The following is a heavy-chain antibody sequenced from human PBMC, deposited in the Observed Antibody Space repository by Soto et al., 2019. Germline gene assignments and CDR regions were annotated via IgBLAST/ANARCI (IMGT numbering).Heavy chain of an antibody. CDR3: ASAAVTGTAGLDF. CDR2: INPSSGGT. D-gene: IGHD6-19*01. CDR1: GYTFSGFY. Sequence: ASVKVSCKASGYTFSGFYMHWVRQAPGQGLEWMGWINPSSGGTKSAEKFQGRVTMTRDTSISTAYMELSRLTSDDTAVYYCASAAVTGTAGLDFWGQGTQVTVSS. J-gene: IGHJ4*02. V-gene: IGHV1-2*02.